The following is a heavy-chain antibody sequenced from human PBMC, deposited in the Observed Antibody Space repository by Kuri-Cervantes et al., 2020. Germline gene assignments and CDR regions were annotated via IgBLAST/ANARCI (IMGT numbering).Heavy chain of an antibody. J-gene: IGHJ6*02. CDR1: GFTFDDYA. CDR2: ISWNSGSI. V-gene: IGHV3-9*01. Sequence: GGSLRLSCAASGFTFDDYAMHWVRQAPGKGLAWVSGISWNSGSIGYADSVKGRFTISRDNAKNSLYLQMNSLRAEDTALYYCAKALRRGSRLSRYYYYGMDVWGQGTTVTVSS. D-gene: IGHD3-10*01. CDR3: AKALRRGSRLSRYYYYGMDV.